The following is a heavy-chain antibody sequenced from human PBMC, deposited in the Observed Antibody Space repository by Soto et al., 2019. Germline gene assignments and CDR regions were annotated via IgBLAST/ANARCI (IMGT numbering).Heavy chain of an antibody. D-gene: IGHD3-3*01. V-gene: IGHV3-15*07. J-gene: IGHJ6*02. CDR1: GFTFSNAW. CDR2: IKSKTDGGTT. Sequence: GGPLRLSCAASGFTFSNAWMNWVRQAPGKGLEWVGRIKSKTDGGTTDYAAPVKGRFTISRDDSKNTLYLQMNSLKTEDTAVYYCTTELSDFWSGSSYYYYGMDVWGQGTTVTVSS. CDR3: TTELSDFWSGSSYYYYGMDV.